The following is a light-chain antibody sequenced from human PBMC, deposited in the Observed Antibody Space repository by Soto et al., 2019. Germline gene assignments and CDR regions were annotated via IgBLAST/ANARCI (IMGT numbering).Light chain of an antibody. CDR2: WAS. CDR1: QSVLYSSNKKNY. CDR3: QQYYSSPFT. Sequence: DIVLTQSPDSLALALGERATITCKSSQSVLYSSNKKNYSAWYQQKPGQPPKLVVYWASARESGVPDRFSGSESATDFTLSISSLQSEDVAVYYCQQYYSSPFTFGGGTKVEIK. V-gene: IGKV4-1*01. J-gene: IGKJ4*01.